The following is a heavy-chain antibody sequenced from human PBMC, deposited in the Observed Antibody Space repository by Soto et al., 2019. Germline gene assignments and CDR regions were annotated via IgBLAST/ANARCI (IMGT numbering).Heavy chain of an antibody. D-gene: IGHD2-2*01. CDR3: ARVGGGYQLLHAFDI. Sequence: WWSLRLSCSASVFTFSSYSMNWFRQAPGKGLEWVSSISSSSSYIYYADSVKGRFTISRDNAKNSLYLQMNSLRAEDTAVYYCARVGGGYQLLHAFDIWGQGTMVTVSS. V-gene: IGHV3-21*01. J-gene: IGHJ3*02. CDR2: ISSSSSYI. CDR1: VFTFSSYS.